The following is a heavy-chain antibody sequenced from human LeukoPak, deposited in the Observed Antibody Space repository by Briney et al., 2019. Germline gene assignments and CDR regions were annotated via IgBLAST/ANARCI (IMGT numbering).Heavy chain of an antibody. CDR2: IYYSGST. J-gene: IGHJ4*02. V-gene: IGHV4-31*03. Sequence: KPSETLSLTCTVSGGSISDAAYYWSWIRQHPGEGLEWIGYIYYSGSTSYNPSLKSRVTISVDTSKNQFSLKLTSVTAADTAVYYCARDRYGGTVDYWGQGTLVTVSS. D-gene: IGHD4-23*01. CDR1: GGSISDAAYY. CDR3: ARDRYGGTVDY.